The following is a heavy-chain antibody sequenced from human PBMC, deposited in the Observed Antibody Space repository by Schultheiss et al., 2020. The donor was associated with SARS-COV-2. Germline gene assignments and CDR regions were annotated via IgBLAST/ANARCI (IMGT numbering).Heavy chain of an antibody. CDR2: IWYDGSNK. V-gene: IGHV3-33*01. J-gene: IGHJ4*02. CDR1: GFTFSSYG. D-gene: IGHD2-2*02. CDR3: ARGYCGSSSCHIQEQQLLLY. Sequence: GGSLRLSCAASGFTFSSYGMHWVRQAPGKGLEWVAVIWYDGSNKYYADSVKGRFTISRDNAKNTLYLQMNSLRAEDTAVYFCARGYCGSSSCHIQEQQLLLYWGQGALVTVSS.